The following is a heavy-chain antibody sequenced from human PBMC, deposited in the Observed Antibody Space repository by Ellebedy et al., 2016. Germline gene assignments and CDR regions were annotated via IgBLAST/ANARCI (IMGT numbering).Heavy chain of an antibody. D-gene: IGHD6-19*01. V-gene: IGHV4-59*02. CDR1: GGSVSSDY. CDR3: AKWNGGWYAFEV. Sequence: SETLSLTCNVFGGSVSSDYWNWIRRPPGKGLEWIGFVFHTGATLYNPSLKSRVTMSVDTSKSQFSPRLTSVTAADTAVYYCAKWNGGWYAFEVWGQGTMVTVSS. J-gene: IGHJ3*01. CDR2: VFHTGAT.